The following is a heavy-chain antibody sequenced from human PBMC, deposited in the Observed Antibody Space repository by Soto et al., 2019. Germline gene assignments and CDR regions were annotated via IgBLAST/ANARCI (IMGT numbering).Heavy chain of an antibody. CDR1: GGSFSGYY. Sequence: PSETLSLTCAVYGGSFSGYYWSWIRQPPGKGLEWIGEINHSGSTNYNPSLKSRVTISVDTSKNQFSLKLSSVTAADTAVYYCAGRASMVRGFIGYWGQGTLVTVSS. CDR3: AGRASMVRGFIGY. D-gene: IGHD3-10*01. CDR2: INHSGST. V-gene: IGHV4-34*01. J-gene: IGHJ4*02.